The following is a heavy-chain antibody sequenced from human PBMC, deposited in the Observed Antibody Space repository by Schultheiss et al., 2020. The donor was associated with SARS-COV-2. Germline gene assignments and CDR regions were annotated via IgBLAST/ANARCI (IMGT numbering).Heavy chain of an antibody. V-gene: IGHV3-11*01. Sequence: GGSLRLSCAASGFTFSDYYMSWIRQAPEKGLEWVSYISSSGSTIYYADSVKGRFTISRDNAKNSLYLQMNSLRAEDTAVYYCARVGDVVVITSSPHYGMDVWGQGTTVTVSS. J-gene: IGHJ6*02. CDR2: ISSSGSTI. D-gene: IGHD3-22*01. CDR1: GFTFSDYY. CDR3: ARVGDVVVITSSPHYGMDV.